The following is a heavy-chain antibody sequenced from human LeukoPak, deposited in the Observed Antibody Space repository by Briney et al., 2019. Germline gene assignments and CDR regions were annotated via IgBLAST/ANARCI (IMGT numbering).Heavy chain of an antibody. V-gene: IGHV1-69*13. Sequence: GASVKVSCKASGGTFSSYAISWVRQAPGQGLEWMGGIIPIFGTANYAQKFQGRVTITADESTSTAYMELSGLRSEDTAVYYCAAYRGYSGYDYYFDYWGQGTLVTVSS. CDR3: AAYRGYSGYDYYFDY. J-gene: IGHJ4*02. CDR2: IIPIFGTA. D-gene: IGHD5-12*01. CDR1: GGTFSSYA.